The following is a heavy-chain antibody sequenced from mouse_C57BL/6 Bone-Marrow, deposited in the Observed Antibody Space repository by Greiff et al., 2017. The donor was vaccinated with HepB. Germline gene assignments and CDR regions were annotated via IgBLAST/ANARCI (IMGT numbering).Heavy chain of an antibody. V-gene: IGHV7-1*01. Sequence: EVQGVESGGGLVQSGRSLRLSCATSGFTFSDFYMEWVRQAPGKGLEWIAASRNKANDYTTEYSASVKGRFIVSRDTSQSILYLQMNALRAEDTAIYYCARDSSASYAMDYWGQGTSVTVSS. J-gene: IGHJ4*01. CDR2: SRNKANDYTT. D-gene: IGHD3-2*02. CDR3: ARDSSASYAMDY. CDR1: GFTFSDFY.